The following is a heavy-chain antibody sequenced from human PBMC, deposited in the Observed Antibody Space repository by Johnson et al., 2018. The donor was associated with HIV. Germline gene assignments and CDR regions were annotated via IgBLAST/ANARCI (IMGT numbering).Heavy chain of an antibody. CDR2: IYSGGTT. Sequence: VQLVESGGGSVQPGGSLRLSCAASGFTVSNNYMNWVRQAPGKGLEWVSVIYSGGTTYYADSVKGRFTISRDNSKNSRYLQMNSLRTEDTALYYCAKGAVAGINDAFDIWGQGQMVTVSS. V-gene: IGHV3-66*02. J-gene: IGHJ3*02. D-gene: IGHD6-19*01. CDR3: AKGAVAGINDAFDI. CDR1: GFTVSNNY.